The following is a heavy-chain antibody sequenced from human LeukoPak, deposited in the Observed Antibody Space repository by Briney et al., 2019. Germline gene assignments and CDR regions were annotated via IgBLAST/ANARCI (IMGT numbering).Heavy chain of an antibody. CDR2: IYTSGST. D-gene: IGHD3-22*01. Sequence: SETLSLTCTVSGGSLSSGSYYWSWIRQPAGKGLEWIGRIYTSGSTNYNPSLKSRVTISVDTPKNQFSLKLGSVTAADTAAYYCARDRTGYYDSSGYPLDAFDIWGQGTMVTVSS. CDR3: ARDRTGYYDSSGYPLDAFDI. CDR1: GGSLSSGSYY. J-gene: IGHJ3*02. V-gene: IGHV4-61*02.